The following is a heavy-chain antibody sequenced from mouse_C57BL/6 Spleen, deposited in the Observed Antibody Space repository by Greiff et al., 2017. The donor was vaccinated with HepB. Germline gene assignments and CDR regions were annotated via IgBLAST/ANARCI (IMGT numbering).Heavy chain of an antibody. CDR3: ARGGYYYGSSYLYYFDY. J-gene: IGHJ2*01. CDR1: GYTFTDYY. V-gene: IGHV1-26*01. D-gene: IGHD1-1*01. CDR2: INPNNGGT. Sequence: LVEPGASVKISCKASGYTFTDYYMNWVKQSHGKSLEWIGDINPNNGGTSYNQKFKGKATLTVDKSSSTAYMELRSLTSEDSAVYYCARGGYYYGSSYLYYFDYWGQGTTLTVSS.